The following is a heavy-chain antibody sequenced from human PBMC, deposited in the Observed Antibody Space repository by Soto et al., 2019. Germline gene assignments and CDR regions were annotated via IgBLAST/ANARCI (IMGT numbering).Heavy chain of an antibody. D-gene: IGHD3-3*01. J-gene: IGHJ5*02. CDR1: GGTLSSYA. CDR2: IIPIFGTA. V-gene: IGHV1-69*13. Sequence: GASVKVSCKASGGTLSSYAISWVRQAPGQGLEWMGGIIPIFGTANYAQKFQGRVTITADESTSTAYMELSSLRSEDTAVYYCARFYPITIFGVVRGWFDPWGQGTLVTVSS. CDR3: ARFYPITIFGVVRGWFDP.